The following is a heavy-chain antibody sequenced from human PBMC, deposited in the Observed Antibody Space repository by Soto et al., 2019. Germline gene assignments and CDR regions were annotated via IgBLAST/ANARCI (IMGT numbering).Heavy chain of an antibody. CDR1: AFQFDEYA. CDR3: AKDLRTRWILGNFDS. CDR2: INFNSANT. V-gene: IGHV3-9*01. J-gene: IGHJ4*02. D-gene: IGHD1-1*01. Sequence: GGSLRLPCAASAFQFDEYAMHLVRQAPGKGLEWVSGINFNSANTAYAESVKGRFTISRDNAKNSLYLQMNSLRAEDTAFYFCAKDLRTRWILGNFDSWGQGTRVTVSS.